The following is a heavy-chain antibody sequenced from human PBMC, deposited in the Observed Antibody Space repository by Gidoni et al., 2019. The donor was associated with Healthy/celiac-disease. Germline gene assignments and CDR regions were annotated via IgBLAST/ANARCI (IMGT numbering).Heavy chain of an antibody. CDR1: GFTLGSEG. CDR3: AKDKEAAAGDYYYYGMDV. Sequence: QVQLVESGGGVVQPGGARRLCWAASGFTLGSEGMHWVRQAPGKGLEWVAFIRYDGSNKYYADSVKGRFTISRDNSKNTLYLQMNSLRAEDTAVYYCAKDKEAAAGDYYYYGMDVWGQGTTVTVSS. V-gene: IGHV3-30*02. CDR2: IRYDGSNK. J-gene: IGHJ6*02. D-gene: IGHD6-13*01.